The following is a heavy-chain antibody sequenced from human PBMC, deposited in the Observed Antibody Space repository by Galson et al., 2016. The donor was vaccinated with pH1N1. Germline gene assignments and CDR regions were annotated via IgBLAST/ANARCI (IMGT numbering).Heavy chain of an antibody. CDR1: GGSISSSIYY. Sequence: TLSLTCTVSGGSISSSIYYWNWIRQPAGKGLEWIGRMYTSATTTYNPSLESRVSISVDTSKNQFSLRPSSVTAADTAVYFCARDRVALTGIFDYWGQGALVTVSS. D-gene: IGHD3-10*01. CDR3: ARDRVALTGIFDY. CDR2: MYTSATT. V-gene: IGHV4-61*02. J-gene: IGHJ4*02.